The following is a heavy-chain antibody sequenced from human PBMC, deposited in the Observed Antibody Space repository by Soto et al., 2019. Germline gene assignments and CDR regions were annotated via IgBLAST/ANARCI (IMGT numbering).Heavy chain of an antibody. V-gene: IGHV1-69*13. CDR2: IIPIFGTA. CDR3: ARDPADYYDSSQDAFDI. CDR1: GGTFSSYA. J-gene: IGHJ3*02. Sequence: SVKVSCKASGGTFSSYAISWVRQAPGQGLEWMGGIIPIFGTANYAQKFQGRVTITADESTSTAYVELSSLRSEDTAVYYCARDPADYYDSSQDAFDIWGQGTMVTVSS. D-gene: IGHD3-22*01.